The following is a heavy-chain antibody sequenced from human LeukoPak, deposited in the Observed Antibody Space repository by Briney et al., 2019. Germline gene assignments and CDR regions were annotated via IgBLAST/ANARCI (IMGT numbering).Heavy chain of an antibody. CDR2: INSDGSST. J-gene: IGHJ6*02. D-gene: IGHD3-22*01. Sequence: GGSLRLSCAASGFTFSSYWMHWVRQAPGKGLVWVSRINSDGSSTSYADSVKGRFTISRDNAKNTLYLQMNSLRAEDTAVYYCAREEITMIVVIITTHYGMDVWGQGTTVTVSS. V-gene: IGHV3-74*01. CDR1: GFTFSSYW. CDR3: AREEITMIVVIITTHYGMDV.